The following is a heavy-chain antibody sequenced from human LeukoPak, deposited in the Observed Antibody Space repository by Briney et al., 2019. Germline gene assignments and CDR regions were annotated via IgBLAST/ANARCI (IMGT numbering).Heavy chain of an antibody. CDR3: AKDRYYDSSAPGYFDY. V-gene: IGHV3-43*01. J-gene: IGHJ4*02. CDR2: ISWDGGST. Sequence: GGSLRLSCAASGFTFDDYTMHWVRQAPGKGLGWVSLISWDGGSTYYADSVKGRFTISRDNSKNSLYLQMNSLRTEDTALYYCAKDRYYDSSAPGYFDYWGQGTLVTVSS. D-gene: IGHD3-22*01. CDR1: GFTFDDYT.